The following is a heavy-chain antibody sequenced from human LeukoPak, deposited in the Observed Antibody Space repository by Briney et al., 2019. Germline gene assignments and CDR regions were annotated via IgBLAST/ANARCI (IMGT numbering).Heavy chain of an antibody. D-gene: IGHD3-22*01. V-gene: IGHV3-30*03. CDR1: GFTFSSYV. CDR3: GRMGDSSGYYQRGYYYYGMDV. J-gene: IGHJ6*02. CDR2: ISSDENNK. Sequence: PGGSLRLSCAASGFTFSSYVMHWVRQAPGKGLEWVALISSDENNKYHADSVKGRFTISRDNSKNTLFLQMNSLRPEDTAVYYCGRMGDSSGYYQRGYYYYGMDVWGQGTTVTVSS.